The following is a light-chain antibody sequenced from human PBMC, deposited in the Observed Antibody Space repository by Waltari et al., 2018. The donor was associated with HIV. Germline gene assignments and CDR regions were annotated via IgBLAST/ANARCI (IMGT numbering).Light chain of an antibody. J-gene: IGLJ2*01. V-gene: IGLV2-8*01. Sequence: QSALTQPPSASGSPGQSVTISCTGTSSDVGGYNYVSWYQQHPGKAPKPMIYEVSKRPSVAPERFFGSKPCNTSSLTVSGLQAEDEADYYCSSYAVSKHVVFGGGTKLTVL. CDR3: SSYAVSKHVV. CDR1: SSDVGGYNY. CDR2: EVS.